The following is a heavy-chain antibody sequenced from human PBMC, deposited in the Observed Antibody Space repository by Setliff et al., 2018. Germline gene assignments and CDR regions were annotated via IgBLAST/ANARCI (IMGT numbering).Heavy chain of an antibody. Sequence: SETLSLTCSVSGGSISSSSYYWGWIRQPPGKGLEWIGSMYYSVSTYYNPSLKSRATISADTSKRQVSLNLNSVTAADTAVYYCMRQGAQMPSLSHLYGVDVWGQGTMVTVSS. CDR1: GGSISSSSYY. V-gene: IGHV4-39*01. D-gene: IGHD2-2*01. J-gene: IGHJ6*02. CDR3: MRQGAQMPSLSHLYGVDV. CDR2: MYYSVST.